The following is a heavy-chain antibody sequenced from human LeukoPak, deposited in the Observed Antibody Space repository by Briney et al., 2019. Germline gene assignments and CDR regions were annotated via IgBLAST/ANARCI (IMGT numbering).Heavy chain of an antibody. Sequence: GGSLRLSCAASGFTFSSYAMHWVRQAPGKGLEWVAVISYDGSNKYYADSVKGRFTISRDNSKNTLYLQMNSLRAEDTAVYYCAKPPPFSYGDYHTGFDYWGQGTLVTVSS. CDR1: GFTFSSYA. J-gene: IGHJ4*02. V-gene: IGHV3-30-3*02. CDR2: ISYDGSNK. D-gene: IGHD4-17*01. CDR3: AKPPPFSYGDYHTGFDY.